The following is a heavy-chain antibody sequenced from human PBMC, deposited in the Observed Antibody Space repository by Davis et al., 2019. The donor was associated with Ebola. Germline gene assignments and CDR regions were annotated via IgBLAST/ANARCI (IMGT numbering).Heavy chain of an antibody. D-gene: IGHD3-3*01. V-gene: IGHV3-30-3*01. CDR1: GFTFSSYA. CDR2: ISYDGSNK. J-gene: IGHJ3*02. CDR3: ARAGRLRFLEWLLWGAFDI. Sequence: GGSLRLSCAASGFTFSSYAMHWVRQAPGKGLEWVAVISYDGSNKYYADSVKGRFTISRDNSKNTLYLQMNSLRAEDTAVYYCARAGRLRFLEWLLWGAFDIWGQGTMVTVSS.